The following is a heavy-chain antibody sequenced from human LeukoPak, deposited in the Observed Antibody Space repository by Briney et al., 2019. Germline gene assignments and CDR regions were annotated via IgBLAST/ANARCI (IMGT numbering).Heavy chain of an antibody. CDR3: ARRLDCSSTSCYAYYFDY. D-gene: IGHD2-2*01. V-gene: IGHV5-51*01. Sequence: GESLKISCKGSGYSFTSYWIGWVRQMPGKGLEWMGIIYPGDSDTRYSPSFQGQVTISADKSISTAYLQWSSLKASDTAMYYCARRLDCSSTSCYAYYFDYWGQGTLVTVSS. CDR1: GYSFTSYW. J-gene: IGHJ4*02. CDR2: IYPGDSDT.